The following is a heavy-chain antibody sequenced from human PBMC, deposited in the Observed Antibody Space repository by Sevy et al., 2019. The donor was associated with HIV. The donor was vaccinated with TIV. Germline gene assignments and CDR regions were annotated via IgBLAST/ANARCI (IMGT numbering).Heavy chain of an antibody. CDR3: ARGGDIWTDGTYAPFDY. D-gene: IGHD5-12*01. J-gene: IGHJ4*02. Sequence: SETLSLTCTVSGGSISSYYWSWIRQPPGKGLEWIGYIYYDGSTNYNPSLRSRVTMSVDTSKNQFSLRLSSATAADTAIYYCARGGDIWTDGTYAPFDYWGQGTLVTVSS. CDR2: IYYDGST. CDR1: GGSISSYY. V-gene: IGHV4-59*01.